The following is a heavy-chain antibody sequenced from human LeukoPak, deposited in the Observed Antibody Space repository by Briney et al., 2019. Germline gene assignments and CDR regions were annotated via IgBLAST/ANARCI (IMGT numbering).Heavy chain of an antibody. Sequence: AGGSLRLSCAASGFTFSSYSMNWVRQAPGKGLEWVGFIRSKAYGGTTEYAASVKGRFTISRDDSKSIAYLQMNSLKTEDTAVYYCTRGSGYVHYWGQGTLVTVSS. CDR2: IRSKAYGGTT. CDR1: GFTFSSYS. D-gene: IGHD5-12*01. V-gene: IGHV3-49*04. CDR3: TRGSGYVHY. J-gene: IGHJ4*02.